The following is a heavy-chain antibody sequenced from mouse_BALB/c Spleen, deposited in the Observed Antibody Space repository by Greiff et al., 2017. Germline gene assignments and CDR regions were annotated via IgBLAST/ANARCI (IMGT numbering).Heavy chain of an antibody. J-gene: IGHJ1*01. CDR1: GYSITSGYY. Sequence: EVHLVESGPGLVKPSQSLSLTCSVTGYSITSGYYWNWIRQFPGNKLEWMGYISYDGSNNYNPSLKNRISITRDTSKNQFFLKLNSVTTEDTATYYCAREGYGSSDWYFDVWGAGTTVTVSS. CDR2: ISYDGSN. D-gene: IGHD1-1*01. CDR3: AREGYGSSDWYFDV. V-gene: IGHV3-6*02.